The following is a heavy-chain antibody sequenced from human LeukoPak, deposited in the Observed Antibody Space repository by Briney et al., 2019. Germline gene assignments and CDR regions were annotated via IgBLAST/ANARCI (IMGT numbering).Heavy chain of an antibody. Sequence: SVKVSCKTSGGAFRTHTSNWVRQAPGQRLEWMGRFIPVFEQTNYAQKFQGGVTITTDESTSTACMELSSLRSEDTAVYYWSRHSGDSWRAHYYYYYMGVWGKGTTVAVSS. CDR3: SRHSGDSWRAHYYYYYMGV. D-gene: IGHD3-3*01. V-gene: IGHV1-69*05. CDR1: GGAFRTHT. J-gene: IGHJ6*03. CDR2: FIPVFEQT.